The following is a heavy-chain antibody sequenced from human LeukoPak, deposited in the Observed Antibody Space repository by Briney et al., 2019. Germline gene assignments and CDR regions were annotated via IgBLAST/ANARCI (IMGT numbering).Heavy chain of an antibody. CDR1: AGSISSYD. CDR2: IYYSGST. D-gene: IGHD5-18*01. CDR3: ARGSRGYSYGHYYFDY. Sequence: SETLSLSCTVSAGSISSYDWSWIRQPPGKGLEWIGYIYYSGSTNYNPSLKSAVTISVDTSKNQFSLKLSSVTAADTAVYYCARGSRGYSYGHYYFDYWGQGTLVTVSS. V-gene: IGHV4-59*01. J-gene: IGHJ4*02.